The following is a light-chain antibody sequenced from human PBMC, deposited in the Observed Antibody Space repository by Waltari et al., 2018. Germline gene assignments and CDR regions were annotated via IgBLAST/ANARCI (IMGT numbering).Light chain of an antibody. V-gene: IGLV2-23*02. J-gene: IGLJ2*01. CDR3: CSYAGYSTLI. CDR2: DVN. Sequence: QSALTQPASVSGSPGQSITISCTGTSSNVGGYTLVSWYQQHPGKAPQLIIYDVNKRPSGISHRFSGSKSGNTASLTISGLQADDESDYYCCSYAGYSTLIFGGGTKLTVL. CDR1: SSNVGGYTL.